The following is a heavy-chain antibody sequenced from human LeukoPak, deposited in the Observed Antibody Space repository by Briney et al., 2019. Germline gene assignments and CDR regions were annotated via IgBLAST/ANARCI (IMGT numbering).Heavy chain of an antibody. CDR2: INPKNGGT. CDR1: GYNFAHN. J-gene: IGHJ4*02. D-gene: IGHD6-25*01. Sequence: VASVKVSCKASGYNFAHNIHWVRQAPGQGHEFMGWINPKNGGTKYAQNFQGRVTMTRDTSNSTVYMELSSLGSDDTAVYYCVVSIQAAAIPAFDSWGQGTLVTVSS. CDR3: VVSIQAAAIPAFDS. V-gene: IGHV1-2*02.